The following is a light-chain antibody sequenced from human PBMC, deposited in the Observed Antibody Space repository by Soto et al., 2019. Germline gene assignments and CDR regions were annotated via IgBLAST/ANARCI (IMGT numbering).Light chain of an antibody. CDR2: GAS. CDR3: QQYGSSPRT. CDR1: QSVSSSY. J-gene: IGKJ1*01. V-gene: IGKV3-20*01. Sequence: IVLTHSPGTLSLSPGERATLSCTASQSVSSSYLAWYQQKPGQAPRLLIYGASSRATGIPDRFSGSGSGTDLTLTISRLEPEDFAVYYCQQYGSSPRTFGQGTKVDI.